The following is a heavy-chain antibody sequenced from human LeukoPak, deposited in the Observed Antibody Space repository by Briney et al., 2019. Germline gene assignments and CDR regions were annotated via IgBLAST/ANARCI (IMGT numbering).Heavy chain of an antibody. CDR3: AKNIRDQLLCGFNY. Sequence: PVGSLRLSCAASGFTFDASAMSWVRQAPGKGLEGVAVITGGGESTYYGDSVKGRFTISRDNSKKTLFLQVNSLRAEDTAVYFCAKNIRDQLLCGFNYWGQGIVVTVSS. J-gene: IGHJ4*02. CDR1: GFTFDASA. CDR2: ITGGGEST. V-gene: IGHV3-23*01. D-gene: IGHD2-2*01.